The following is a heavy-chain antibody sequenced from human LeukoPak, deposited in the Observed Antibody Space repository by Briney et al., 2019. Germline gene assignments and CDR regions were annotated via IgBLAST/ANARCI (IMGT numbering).Heavy chain of an antibody. Sequence: SETLSLTYTVSGGSISSYYWSWIRQPPGKGLEWIGYIYYSGSTNYNPSLKSRVTISVDTSKNQFSLKLSSVTAADTAVYYCARAPPYIVATWGLKDAFDIWGQGTMVTVSS. CDR1: GGSISSYY. CDR3: ARAPPYIVATWGLKDAFDI. J-gene: IGHJ3*02. CDR2: IYYSGST. D-gene: IGHD5-12*01. V-gene: IGHV4-59*01.